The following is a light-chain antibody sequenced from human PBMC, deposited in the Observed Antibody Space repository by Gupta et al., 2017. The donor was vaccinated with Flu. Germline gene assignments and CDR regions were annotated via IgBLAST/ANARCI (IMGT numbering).Light chain of an antibody. J-gene: IGKJ2*03. V-gene: IGKV1-5*03. CDR1: QSISNW. Sequence: PSSLAASVGDRVTITCRESQSISNWLVWYQQKPGKAPKLLIYKASSLESGVPSRFSGSGSGTEFTLTISSLQPEDFATYYCLQDNSYPYSFGQGTKLEIK. CDR3: LQDNSYPYS. CDR2: KAS.